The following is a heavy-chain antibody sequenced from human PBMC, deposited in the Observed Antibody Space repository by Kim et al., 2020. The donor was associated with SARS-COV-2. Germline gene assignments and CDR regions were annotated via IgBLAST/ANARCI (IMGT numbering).Heavy chain of an antibody. V-gene: IGHV3-33*01. CDR2: MYFDGSNK. CDR1: GFTFSSSG. D-gene: IGHD3-22*01. J-gene: IGHJ4*02. CDR3: ARAGDYYDSSERYYFDF. Sequence: GGSLRLSCAASGFTFSSSGMHWVRQAPGKGLEWVAVMYFDGSNKYYTDSVKGRFTISRDNSKNTLYLQMNRLRAEDTALYYCARAGDYYDSSERYYFDFWGQGTLVTVSS.